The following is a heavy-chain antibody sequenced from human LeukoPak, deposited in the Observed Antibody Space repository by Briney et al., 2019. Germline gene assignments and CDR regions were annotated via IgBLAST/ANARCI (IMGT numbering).Heavy chain of an antibody. Sequence: WASVKVSCKASGYTFTSYDINWVRQATGQGLEWMGWMNPNSGNTGYAQKFQGRVTMTRNTSISTAYMELSSLRSEDTAVYYCARDGDSSGYYGYWGQGPLVTVS. CDR3: ARDGDSSGYYGY. D-gene: IGHD3-22*01. CDR2: MNPNSGNT. V-gene: IGHV1-8*01. J-gene: IGHJ1*01. CDR1: GYTFTSYD.